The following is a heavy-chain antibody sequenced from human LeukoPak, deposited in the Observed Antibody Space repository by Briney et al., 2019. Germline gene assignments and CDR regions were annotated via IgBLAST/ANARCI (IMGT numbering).Heavy chain of an antibody. V-gene: IGHV3-21*01. CDR2: ISSSSSYI. Sequence: GGSLRLSCAASGFTFSSYSMNWVRQAPGKGLEWVSSISSSSSYIYYADSVKGRFTISRDNAKNSLYLQMNSLRAEDTAVYYCARDDHGDYRTGSFDPWGQGTLVTVSS. J-gene: IGHJ5*02. CDR3: ARDDHGDYRTGSFDP. D-gene: IGHD4-17*01. CDR1: GFTFSSYS.